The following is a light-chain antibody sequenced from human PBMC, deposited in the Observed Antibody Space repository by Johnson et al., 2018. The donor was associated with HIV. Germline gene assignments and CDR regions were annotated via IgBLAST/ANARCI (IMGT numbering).Light chain of an antibody. CDR1: SSNIGNNY. J-gene: IGLJ1*01. V-gene: IGLV1-51*02. CDR2: ENN. Sequence: QSVLTQPPSVSAAPGQKVTISCSGSSSNIGNNYVSWYQQLPGTAPKLLIYENNKRPSGIPDRFSGSKSGTSATLGITGLQTGDEADYYCGTWDSGLGAVYVFGTGTKVSVL. CDR3: GTWDSGLGAVYV.